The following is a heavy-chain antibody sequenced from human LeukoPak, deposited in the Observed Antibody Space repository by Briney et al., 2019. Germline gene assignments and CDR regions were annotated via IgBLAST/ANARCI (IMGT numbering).Heavy chain of an antibody. D-gene: IGHD3-22*01. V-gene: IGHV3-23*01. CDR2: ISGSGGST. CDR1: GFTFSSYA. J-gene: IGHJ5*02. CDR3: AKVTLGYYDSSGYPPWFDP. Sequence: GGSLRLSCAASGFTFSSYAMSWVRQAPGKGLEWVSAISGSGGSTYYADSVKGRFTISRDNSENTLYLQMNSLRAEDTAVYYCAKVTLGYYDSSGYPPWFDPWGQGTLVTVSS.